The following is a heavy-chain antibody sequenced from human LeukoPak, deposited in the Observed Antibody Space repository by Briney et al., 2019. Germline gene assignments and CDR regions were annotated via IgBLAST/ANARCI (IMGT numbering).Heavy chain of an antibody. D-gene: IGHD1-1*01. V-gene: IGHV3-23*01. CDR1: GFTFSSYS. CDR2: ISGSGGST. J-gene: IGHJ4*02. Sequence: GSLRLSCAASGFTFSSYSMNWVRQAPGKGLEWVSTISGSGGSTYYADSVKGRFTTSRDNSKNTLYLQMNSLRAEDTAVYYCARGRTHWTEFDYWGQGTLVTVSS. CDR3: ARGRTHWTEFDY.